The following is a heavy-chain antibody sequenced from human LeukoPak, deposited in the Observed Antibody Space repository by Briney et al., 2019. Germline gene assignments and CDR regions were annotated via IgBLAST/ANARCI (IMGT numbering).Heavy chain of an antibody. CDR1: GFTFSSYA. D-gene: IGHD3-10*01. CDR3: AKVWAHDGSGNPYWHFDL. J-gene: IGHJ2*01. V-gene: IGHV3-23*01. CDR2: IRASGGTA. Sequence: PGGSLRLSCSASGFTFSSYAMSCVRQAPGKGLEWVSAIRASGGTAYYADSVKGRFTISGDNSKNTLYLQMNSLRAEDTAVYYCAKVWAHDGSGNPYWHFDLWGRGTLVTVSS.